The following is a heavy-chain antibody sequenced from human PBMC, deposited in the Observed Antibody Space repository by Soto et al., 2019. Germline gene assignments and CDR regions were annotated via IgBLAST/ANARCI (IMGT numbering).Heavy chain of an antibody. Sequence: GASVKVSCKASGYTFTDYYMHWVRQAPGQGFEWMGRISPKSGGANYAQKFQGRVTMTWDTSISTAYMELSRLRSDDTAVYYCARDRPLAVAGSYGMDVWGQGTTVTVSS. V-gene: IGHV1-2*02. CDR2: ISPKSGGA. CDR1: GYTFTDYY. CDR3: ARDRPLAVAGSYGMDV. D-gene: IGHD6-19*01. J-gene: IGHJ6*02.